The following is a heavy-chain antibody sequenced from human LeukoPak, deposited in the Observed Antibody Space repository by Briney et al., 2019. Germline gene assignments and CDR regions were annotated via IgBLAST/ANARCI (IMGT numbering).Heavy chain of an antibody. D-gene: IGHD3-22*01. V-gene: IGHV3-33*01. CDR2: IWYDGSNK. CDR1: GFTFSSYG. J-gene: IGHJ3*02. CDR3: ARWGTYYYDSSGYFGAFDI. Sequence: QAGGSLRLSCAASGFTFSSYGMHWVRQAPGKGLEWVAVIWYDGSNKYYADSVKGRFTISRDNSKNTLYLQMNSLRAEDTAVYYCARWGTYYYDSSGYFGAFDIWGQGTMVTVSS.